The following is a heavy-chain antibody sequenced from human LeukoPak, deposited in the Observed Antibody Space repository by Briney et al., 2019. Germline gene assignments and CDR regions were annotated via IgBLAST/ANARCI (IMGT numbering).Heavy chain of an antibody. CDR1: GFTFSSYA. J-gene: IGHJ4*02. CDR3: ARGIPIPATHPIDY. Sequence: GGSLRLSCAASGFTFSSYAMSWVRQAPGKGLEWVSAISGSGGSTYYADSVKGRFTISRDNSKNTLYLQMNSLRADDTAVYYCARGIPIPATHPIDYWGQGSLVTVSS. CDR2: ISGSGGST. D-gene: IGHD5-12*01. V-gene: IGHV3-23*01.